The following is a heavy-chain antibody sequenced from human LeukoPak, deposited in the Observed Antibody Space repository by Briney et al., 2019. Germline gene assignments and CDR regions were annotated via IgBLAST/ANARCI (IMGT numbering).Heavy chain of an antibody. V-gene: IGHV4-30-2*01. J-gene: IGHJ4*02. Sequence: SQTLSLTCAVSGGSISSGGYSWSWIRQPPGKGLEWIGYIYHSGSTYYNPSLKSRVTISVDRSKNQFSLKLGSVTAADTAVYYCARDSSGYYFDYWGQGTLVTVSS. CDR2: IYHSGST. D-gene: IGHD3-22*01. CDR1: GGSISSGGYS. CDR3: ARDSSGYYFDY.